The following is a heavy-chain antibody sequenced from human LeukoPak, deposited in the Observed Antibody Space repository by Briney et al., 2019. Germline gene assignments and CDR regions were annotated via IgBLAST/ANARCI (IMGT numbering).Heavy chain of an antibody. Sequence: SETLSLTCTVSGGSISTYYWSWIRQPPGKGLQWIGYIYYSGSTNYNPSLKSRVTISVDTSKNQFSLKLSSVTAADTAVYYCARDNLGYDAFDIWGQGTMVTVSS. J-gene: IGHJ3*02. V-gene: IGHV4-59*12. D-gene: IGHD3-22*01. CDR2: IYYSGST. CDR1: GGSISTYY. CDR3: ARDNLGYDAFDI.